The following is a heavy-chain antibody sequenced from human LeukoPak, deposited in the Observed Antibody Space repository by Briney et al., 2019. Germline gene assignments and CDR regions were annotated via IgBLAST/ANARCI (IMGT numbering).Heavy chain of an antibody. Sequence: GGSLRLSCAASGFTFSSYAMHWVRQAPGKGLEWVAVISYDGSNKYYADSVKGRFTISRDNSKNTLYLQMNSLRAEDTAVYYCARDTLSSGYYGDDYWGQGTLVTVSS. CDR3: ARDTLSSGYYGDDY. CDR1: GFTFSSYA. J-gene: IGHJ4*02. CDR2: ISYDGSNK. V-gene: IGHV3-30-3*01. D-gene: IGHD3-22*01.